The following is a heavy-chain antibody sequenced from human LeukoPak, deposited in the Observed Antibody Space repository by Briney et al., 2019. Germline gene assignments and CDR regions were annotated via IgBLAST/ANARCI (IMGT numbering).Heavy chain of an antibody. CDR3: ARGSRNWNYDHYFDY. CDR2: ISSDGNYK. Sequence: GGSLRLSCAASGFTFSSYAMHWVRQGPGEGLEWVAAISSDGNYKYYADSVQGRFTISRDNSENALYLQTNSLRAEDTAVYYCARGSRNWNYDHYFDYWGQGTLVTVSS. J-gene: IGHJ4*02. V-gene: IGHV3-30-3*01. CDR1: GFTFSSYA. D-gene: IGHD1-7*01.